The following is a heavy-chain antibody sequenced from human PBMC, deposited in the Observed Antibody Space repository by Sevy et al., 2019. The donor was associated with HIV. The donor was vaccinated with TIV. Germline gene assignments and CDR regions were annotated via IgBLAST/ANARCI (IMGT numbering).Heavy chain of an antibody. CDR1: GFTFSSYG. V-gene: IGHV3-30*18. Sequence: GGSLRLSCAASGFTFSSYGMHWVRQAPGKGLEWVAVVSYDGSHKYYGDSVKGRFTISRDNSKNTVSLQMNSLRGEDMAVYYCAKGSRATGSAFDVWGQGTVVTVSS. D-gene: IGHD2-15*01. CDR3: AKGSRATGSAFDV. J-gene: IGHJ3*01. CDR2: VSYDGSHK.